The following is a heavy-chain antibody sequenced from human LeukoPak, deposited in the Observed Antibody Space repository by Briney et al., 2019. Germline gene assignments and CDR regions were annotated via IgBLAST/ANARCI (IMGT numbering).Heavy chain of an antibody. D-gene: IGHD4-11*01. CDR1: GFSFSSYW. J-gene: IGHJ4*02. CDR3: AREDHSNYEY. Sequence: GGSLRLSCVASGFSFSSYWMAWVRQAPGKGPEWVASIKQDGSEKFYADSVKGRFTISKGNAQNSLYLRMNSLRGKDTAVYYCAREDHSNYEYWGQGTSVTVSS. CDR2: IKQDGSEK. V-gene: IGHV3-7*01.